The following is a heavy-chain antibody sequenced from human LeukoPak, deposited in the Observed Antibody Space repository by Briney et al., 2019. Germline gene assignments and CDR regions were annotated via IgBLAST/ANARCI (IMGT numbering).Heavy chain of an antibody. Sequence: SETLSLTCTVSGGSISSSSYYWGWIRQPPGKGLEWIGSIYYSGSTYYNPSLKSRVTISVDTSKNQFSLKLSSVTAADTAVYYCARPYCSSTSCYRGGWGQGTLVTVSS. V-gene: IGHV4-39*01. D-gene: IGHD2-2*01. J-gene: IGHJ4*02. CDR1: GGSISSSSYY. CDR3: ARPYCSSTSCYRGG. CDR2: IYYSGST.